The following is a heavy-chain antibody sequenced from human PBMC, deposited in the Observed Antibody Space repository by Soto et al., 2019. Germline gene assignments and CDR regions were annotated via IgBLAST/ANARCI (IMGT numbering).Heavy chain of an antibody. J-gene: IGHJ4*02. CDR3: GPCPAGSRTYYDFWSGPDFDY. D-gene: IGHD3-3*01. CDR2: ISGSGGST. V-gene: IGHV3-23*01. CDR1: GFTFSSYA. Sequence: EVQLLESGGGLVQPGGSLRLSCAASGFTFSSYAMSWVRQAPGKGLEWVSAISGSGGSTYYADSVKGRFTISRDNSKNPLYLKMNSVGAEDTAVYCCGPCPAGSRTYYDFWSGPDFDYWGQGTLVTVSS.